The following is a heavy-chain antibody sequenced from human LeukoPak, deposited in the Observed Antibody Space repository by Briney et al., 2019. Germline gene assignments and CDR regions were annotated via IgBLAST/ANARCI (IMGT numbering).Heavy chain of an antibody. V-gene: IGHV3-9*03. J-gene: IGHJ4*02. Sequence: GGSLRLSCAASGFTFDDYAMHWVRQAPGKGLEWVSGISRNSGSIGYADSVKGRFTISRDNAKNSLYLQMNSLRAEDMALYYCAKGGGGGLDYWGQGTLVTVSS. D-gene: IGHD3-16*01. CDR2: ISRNSGSI. CDR3: AKGGGGGLDY. CDR1: GFTFDDYA.